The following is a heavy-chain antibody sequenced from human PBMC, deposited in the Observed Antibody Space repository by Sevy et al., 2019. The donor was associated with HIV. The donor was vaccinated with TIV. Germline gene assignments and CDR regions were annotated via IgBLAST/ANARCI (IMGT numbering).Heavy chain of an antibody. J-gene: IGHJ4*02. Sequence: GGSLRLSCAASGFTFSSFNMNWVRQAPGKGLEWVSSISGLSNYIYYAESLKGRFIISRDNAKNTLYLQMNSLRADDTAVYYCARGPPDGSYDYFDYRGQGTLVTVSS. CDR2: ISGLSNYI. CDR1: GFTFSSFN. CDR3: ARGPPDGSYDYFDY. V-gene: IGHV3-21*06. D-gene: IGHD1-26*01.